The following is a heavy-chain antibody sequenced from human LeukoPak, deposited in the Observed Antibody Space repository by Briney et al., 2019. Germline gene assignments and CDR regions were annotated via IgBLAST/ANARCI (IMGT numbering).Heavy chain of an antibody. J-gene: IGHJ6*02. Sequence: ASVKVSCKASGYTFTGYYMHWVRQAPGQGLEWMGRINPNSGGTNYAQKFQGRVTMTRDTPISTAYMELSRLRSDDTAVYYCARDDRLLDADYYYGMDVWGQGTTVTVSS. CDR1: GYTFTGYY. V-gene: IGHV1-2*06. D-gene: IGHD1-26*01. CDR2: INPNSGGT. CDR3: ARDDRLLDADYYYGMDV.